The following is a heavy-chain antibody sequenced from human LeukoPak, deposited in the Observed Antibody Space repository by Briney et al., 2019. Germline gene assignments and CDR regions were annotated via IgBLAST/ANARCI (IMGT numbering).Heavy chain of an antibody. CDR1: GFTFSSYS. CDR2: ISSSSSYI. CDR3: AKVMPPGRIRFYSYYMDV. J-gene: IGHJ6*03. D-gene: IGHD2-15*01. Sequence: GGSLRLSCAASGFTFSSYSMNWVRQAPGKGLEWVSSISSSSSYIYYADSVKGRFTISRDKSKNTLSLQMNGLRVEDTAVYYCAKVMPPGRIRFYSYYMDVWGKGTTVTVS. V-gene: IGHV3-21*01.